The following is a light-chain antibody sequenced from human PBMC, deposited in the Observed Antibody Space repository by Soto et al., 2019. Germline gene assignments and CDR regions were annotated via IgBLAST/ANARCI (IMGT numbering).Light chain of an antibody. CDR2: EVS. CDR1: SSDVGSYNL. Sequence: QSVLTQPASVSGSPGQSITISCTGTSSDVGSYNLVSWYQQHPGKAPKLMIYEVSKRPSGVSNRFSGSKSGNTASLTISGLQAEDEAEYYCCSYAGSSTPVVFGGGTKLTVL. J-gene: IGLJ2*01. V-gene: IGLV2-23*02. CDR3: CSYAGSSTPVV.